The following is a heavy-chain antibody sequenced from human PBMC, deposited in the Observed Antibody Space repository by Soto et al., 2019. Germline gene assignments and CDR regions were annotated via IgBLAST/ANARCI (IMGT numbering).Heavy chain of an antibody. Sequence: GGSLRLSCAASGFTFSSYGMHWVRQAPGKGLEWVAVISYDGSNKYYADSVKGRFTISRDNSKNTLYLQMNSLRAEDTAVYYCAKGGQYQLRSDIWYYYNGMDVWGQGTTVTVSS. D-gene: IGHD2-2*01. J-gene: IGHJ6*02. V-gene: IGHV3-30*18. CDR3: AKGGQYQLRSDIWYYYNGMDV. CDR2: ISYDGSNK. CDR1: GFTFSSYG.